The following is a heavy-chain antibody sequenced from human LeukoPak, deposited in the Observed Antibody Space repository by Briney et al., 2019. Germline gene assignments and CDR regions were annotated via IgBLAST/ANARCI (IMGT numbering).Heavy chain of an antibody. CDR3: ARENERRSSGFSVQWLVPFDY. J-gene: IGHJ4*02. Sequence: GASVKVSCKASGYTFTSYGISWVRQAPGQGLEWMGWISAYNGNTNYAQKLQGRVTMTTDTSTSTAYMELRSLRSDDTAVYYCARENERRSSGFSVQWLVPFDYWGQGTLVTVSS. D-gene: IGHD6-19*01. V-gene: IGHV1-18*01. CDR2: ISAYNGNT. CDR1: GYTFTSYG.